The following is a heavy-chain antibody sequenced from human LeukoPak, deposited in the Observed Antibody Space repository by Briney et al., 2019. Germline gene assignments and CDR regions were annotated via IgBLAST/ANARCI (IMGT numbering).Heavy chain of an antibody. CDR1: GFTFSSYG. Sequence: PGGSLRLSCAASGFTFSSYGMHWVRQAPGKGLEYVSGISSNGGSTYYANSVKGRFTISRDNSKNTLYLQMGSLRVEDMAVYYCAREYSSSSVDYWGQGTLVTASS. J-gene: IGHJ4*02. CDR2: ISSNGGST. D-gene: IGHD6-6*01. V-gene: IGHV3-64*01. CDR3: AREYSSSSVDY.